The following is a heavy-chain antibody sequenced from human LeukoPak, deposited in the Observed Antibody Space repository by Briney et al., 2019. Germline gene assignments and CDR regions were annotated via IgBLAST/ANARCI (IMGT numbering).Heavy chain of an antibody. Sequence: PSETLSLTCAVYGGSFSGYYWSWIRQPPGKGLEWIGEINHSGSTNYNPSLKSRVTISVDTSKNQFSLKLSSVTAADTAVYYCARGQGYYYDSSGYYQFDYWGQGTLVTVSS. CDR1: GGSFSGYY. CDR2: INHSGST. J-gene: IGHJ4*02. V-gene: IGHV4-34*01. D-gene: IGHD3-22*01. CDR3: ARGQGYYYDSSGYYQFDY.